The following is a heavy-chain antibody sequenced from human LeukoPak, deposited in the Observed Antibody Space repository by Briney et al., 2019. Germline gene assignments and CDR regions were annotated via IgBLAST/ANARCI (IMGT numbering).Heavy chain of an antibody. J-gene: IGHJ4*01. Sequence: GGSLRLSCAASGFTFSTYNMNWVRQAPGKGLEWLSYISSGSSTIYYADSVEGRFTISRDNAKNSLYLQMNSLRDEDTAVYYCARGETARVDYWGQRSLLTVSS. D-gene: IGHD3-16*01. V-gene: IGHV3-48*02. CDR1: GFTFSTYN. CDR3: ARGETARVDY. CDR2: ISSGSSTI.